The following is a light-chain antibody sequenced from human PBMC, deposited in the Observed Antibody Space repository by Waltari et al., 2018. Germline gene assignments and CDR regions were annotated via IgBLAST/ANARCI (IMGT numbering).Light chain of an antibody. CDR3: QQRSNWPKIT. V-gene: IGKV3-11*01. J-gene: IGKJ5*01. Sequence: EIVLTQSPATLSLSPGERATLSCRASQGVSSFLAWYQHKPGQAPRLLIYDASNRATGIPARFIGSGSGTDFTLTISSLEPEDFAVYYCQQRSNWPKITFGQGTRLEIK. CDR1: QGVSSF. CDR2: DAS.